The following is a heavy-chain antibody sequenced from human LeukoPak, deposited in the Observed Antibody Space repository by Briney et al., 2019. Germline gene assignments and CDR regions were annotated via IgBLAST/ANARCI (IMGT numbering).Heavy chain of an antibody. CDR2: IKKDGSEK. CDR3: ARDEYLWVVIQLGLFDY. Sequence: GGSLRLSCAASGFTFSTYWMTWVRQVPGKGLEWVANIKKDGSEKYYVDSVRGRFTISRDNAKNSLYLQMNSLRAEDTAVYYCARDEYLWVVIQLGLFDYWGQGTLVTVSS. CDR1: GFTFSTYW. V-gene: IGHV3-7*01. D-gene: IGHD2-2*01. J-gene: IGHJ4*02.